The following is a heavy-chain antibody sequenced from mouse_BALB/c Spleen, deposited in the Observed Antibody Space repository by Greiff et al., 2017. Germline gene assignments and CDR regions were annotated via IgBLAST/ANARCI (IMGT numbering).Heavy chain of an antibody. Sequence: EVQLQESGPSLVKPSPTLSLTCSVTGDSFTSGYWNWIRQFPGNKLEYMGYISYSGSTYYNPSLNSRISITRDTSKNQYYLQLNSVTTEDTATYYGARYYGSRGWYFDVWGAGTTVTVSS. CDR1: GDSFTSGY. V-gene: IGHV3-8*02. CDR2: ISYSGST. J-gene: IGHJ1*01. CDR3: ARYYGSRGWYFDV. D-gene: IGHD1-1*01.